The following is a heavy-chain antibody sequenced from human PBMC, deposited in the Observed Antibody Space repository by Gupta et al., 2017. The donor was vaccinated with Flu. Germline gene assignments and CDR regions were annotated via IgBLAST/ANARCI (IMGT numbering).Heavy chain of an antibody. V-gene: IGHV3-21*01. CDR2: ISRSSTYI. J-gene: IGHJ5*02. CDR1: GFTFSSYS. D-gene: IGHD7-27*01. CDR3: ARDSGFQGFDP. Sequence: EVQLVESGGGLVKPGGSLRLSCAASGFTFSSYSMNWVRQAPGKGLEWVSLISRSSTYIHYADSVKGRFTISRHNDKDLLYLEMDSLRDEDTGVYYCARDSGFQGFDPWGQGTLVTVSS.